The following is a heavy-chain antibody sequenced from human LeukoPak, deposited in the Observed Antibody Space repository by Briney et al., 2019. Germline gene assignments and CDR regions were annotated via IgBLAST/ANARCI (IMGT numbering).Heavy chain of an antibody. J-gene: IGHJ6*03. CDR1: GFTFSSYA. V-gene: IGHV3-23*01. Sequence: GGSLRLSCAASGFTFSSYAMSWVRQAPGKGLEWVSAISGSGGSTYYADSVKGRFTISRDNSKNTLYLQLNSLKTEDTAVYYCTTEYQLLRYYYYYYMDVWGKGTTVTVSS. CDR3: TTEYQLLRYYYYYYMDV. CDR2: ISGSGGST. D-gene: IGHD2-2*01.